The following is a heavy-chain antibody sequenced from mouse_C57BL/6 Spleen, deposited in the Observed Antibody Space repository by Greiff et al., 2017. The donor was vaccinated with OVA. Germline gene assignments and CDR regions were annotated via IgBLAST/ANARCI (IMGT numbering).Heavy chain of an antibody. Sequence: EVKLMESGGGLVQPGGSMKLSCVASGFTFSNYWMNWVRQSPEKGLEWVAQIRLKSDNYATHYAESVKGRFTISRDDSKSSVYLQMNNLRAEDTGIYYCTDFYYYGSSSRAYWGQGTLVTVSA. CDR2: IRLKSDNYAT. D-gene: IGHD1-1*01. CDR3: TDFYYYGSSSRAY. J-gene: IGHJ3*01. CDR1: GFTFSNYW. V-gene: IGHV6-3*01.